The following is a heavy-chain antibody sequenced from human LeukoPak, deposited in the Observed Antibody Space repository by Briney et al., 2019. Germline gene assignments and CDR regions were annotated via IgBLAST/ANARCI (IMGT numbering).Heavy chain of an antibody. J-gene: IGHJ6*02. D-gene: IGHD3-10*01. V-gene: IGHV1-2*02. CDR3: VRAYGSGSHLYYYYGMDV. CDR2: INPNSGGT. CDR1: GYTFTGYY. Sequence: ASVKVSCKASGYTFTGYYMHWVRQAPGQGLEWMGWINPNSGGTNYAQKFQGRVTMTRDTSISTAYMELSSLRSEDTAVYYCVRAYGSGSHLYYYYGMDVWGQGTTVTVSS.